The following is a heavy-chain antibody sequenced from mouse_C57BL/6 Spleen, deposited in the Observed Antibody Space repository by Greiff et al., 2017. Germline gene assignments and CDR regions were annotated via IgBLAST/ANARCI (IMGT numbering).Heavy chain of an antibody. CDR1: GYTFTDYY. CDR3: ARSSSCDPSWCFDV. CDR2: IYPGSGNT. Sequence: QVQLQQSGAELVRPGASVKLSCKASGYTFTDYYINWVKQRPGQGLEWIARIYPGSGNTYYNEKFKGKATLTAEKSSSTAYMQLSSLTSEDSAVYFCARSSSCDPSWCFDVWGTGTTVTVSS. J-gene: IGHJ1*03. V-gene: IGHV1-76*01.